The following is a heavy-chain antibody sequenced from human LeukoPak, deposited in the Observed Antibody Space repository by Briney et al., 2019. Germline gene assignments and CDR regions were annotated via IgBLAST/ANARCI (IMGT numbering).Heavy chain of an antibody. CDR2: IYYGGST. CDR3: ARLYSGSYYERDY. D-gene: IGHD1-26*01. V-gene: IGHV4-39*01. Sequence: SETLSLTCTVSGDSISSDIYSWGWSRQPPGKGLEWIGTIYYGGSTYYNPSVKSRVTTSVATSKNQFSLRLSSVTAADTAVYYCARLYSGSYYERDYWGQGTLVTVSS. CDR1: GDSISSDIYS. J-gene: IGHJ4*02.